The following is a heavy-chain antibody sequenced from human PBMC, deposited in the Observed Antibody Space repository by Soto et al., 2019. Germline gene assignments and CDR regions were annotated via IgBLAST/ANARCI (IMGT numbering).Heavy chain of an antibody. CDR3: ARTRSFTLGFYYDGMDA. Sequence: GESLKISCQGSGYSFASYWIGWVRQMPGKDLEWMGIIYPGDSDTRYSPSLQGQVTISADKSLRTAYLQWTSLKASDTALYYCARTRSFTLGFYYDGMDAWGQGTTVTVSS. CDR2: IYPGDSDT. CDR1: GYSFASYW. V-gene: IGHV5-51*01. D-gene: IGHD6-6*01. J-gene: IGHJ6*02.